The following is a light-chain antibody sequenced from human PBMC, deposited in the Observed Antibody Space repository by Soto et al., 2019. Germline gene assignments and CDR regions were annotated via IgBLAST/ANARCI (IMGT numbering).Light chain of an antibody. CDR1: SSNIGAGYD. Sequence: QSVLTQPPSVSGAPGQRVTISCTGSSSNIGAGYDVHWYQQLPGTAPKLLIYGNSNRPSGVPDRFSGSKSGTSASLAITGLQDEEEADDYCQSYDSSLSVVFGGGTKLTVL. CDR2: GNS. CDR3: QSYDSSLSVV. V-gene: IGLV1-40*01. J-gene: IGLJ2*01.